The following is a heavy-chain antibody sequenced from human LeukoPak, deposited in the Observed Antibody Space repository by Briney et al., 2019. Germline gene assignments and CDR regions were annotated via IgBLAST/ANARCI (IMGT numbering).Heavy chain of an antibody. Sequence: SQTLSLTCTVSGGSISSGSYYWSWIRQPAGKGLEWIGRIYSSGSTNYNPSLKSRVTISLETSKNQFSLKLSSVTAADTAVYYCARQYIDILTGYHRGELYWYFDLWGRGTLVTVSS. CDR3: ARQYIDILTGYHRGELYWYFDL. D-gene: IGHD3-9*01. CDR2: IYSSGST. CDR1: GGSISSGSYY. V-gene: IGHV4-61*02. J-gene: IGHJ2*01.